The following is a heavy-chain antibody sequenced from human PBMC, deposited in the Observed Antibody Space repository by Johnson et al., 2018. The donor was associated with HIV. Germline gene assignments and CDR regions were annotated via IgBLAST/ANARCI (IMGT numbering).Heavy chain of an antibody. CDR2: IYSGGST. J-gene: IGHJ3*02. CDR1: GFIVSSNY. CDR3: ARDWAACSGGSCRGNAFDI. Sequence: VQLVESGGGLVRPGGSLRLSCAASGFIVSSNYMSWVRQAPGKGLEWVSVIYSGGSTYYADSVKGRFTISRDNPKNTLYLQMNSLRAEDTAVYYCARDWAACSGGSCRGNAFDIWGQGTMVTVSS. D-gene: IGHD2-15*01. V-gene: IGHV3-53*01.